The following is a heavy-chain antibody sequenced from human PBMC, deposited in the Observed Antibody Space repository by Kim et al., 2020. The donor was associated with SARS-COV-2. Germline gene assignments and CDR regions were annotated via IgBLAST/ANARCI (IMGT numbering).Heavy chain of an antibody. J-gene: IGHJ4*01. D-gene: IGHD4-4*01. Sequence: SETLSLTCTVSGGSISSSSYYWGWIRQPPGKGLEWIGSIYYSGSTYYNPSLKSRVTISVDTSKNQFSLKLSSVTAADTAVYYCARDRATYSNYVPFDYWG. CDR3: ARDRATYSNYVPFDY. CDR2: IYYSGST. CDR1: GGSISSSSYY. V-gene: IGHV4-39*07.